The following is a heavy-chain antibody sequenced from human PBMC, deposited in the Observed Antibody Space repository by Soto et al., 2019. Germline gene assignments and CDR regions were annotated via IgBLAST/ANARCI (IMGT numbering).Heavy chain of an antibody. J-gene: IGHJ4*02. D-gene: IGHD4-17*01. CDR1: GYRYSDFR. CDR3: ARSDYYEDTGTFEN. Sequence: GFPRKRCRKTFGYRYSDFRITRRRQRPGQGLEWMGWISGKNGNTNYAQKVQGRVTLTADTSTRAAYMEMRALTSDDTGIYYCARSDYYEDTGTFENWGQGTPVTVSS. V-gene: IGHV1-18*04. CDR2: ISGKNGNT.